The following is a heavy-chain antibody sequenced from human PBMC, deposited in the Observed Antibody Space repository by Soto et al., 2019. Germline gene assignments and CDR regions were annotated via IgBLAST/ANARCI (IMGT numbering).Heavy chain of an antibody. V-gene: IGHV3-30-3*01. J-gene: IGHJ6*02. CDR1: GFTFSSYA. D-gene: IGHD3-3*01. Sequence: GGSLRLSCAASGFTFSSYAMHWVRQAPGKGLEWVAVISYDGSNKYYADSVKGRFTISRDNSKNTLYLQMNSLRAEDTAVYYCARDQYKGFLEWLGHYYVMDVWGQGTKVTVSS. CDR2: ISYDGSNK. CDR3: ARDQYKGFLEWLGHYYVMDV.